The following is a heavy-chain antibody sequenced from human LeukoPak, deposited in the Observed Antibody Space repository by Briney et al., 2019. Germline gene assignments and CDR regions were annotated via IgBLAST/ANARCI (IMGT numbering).Heavy chain of an antibody. CDR2: IYYSGST. Sequence: PSETLSLTCTVSGGSISSYYWSWIRQPRGKGLEWIGYIYYSGSTNYNPSLKSRVTISVDTSKNQFSLKLSSVTAADTAVYYCARCGDPVSFFDYWGQGTLVTVSS. V-gene: IGHV4-59*01. CDR3: ARCGDPVSFFDY. D-gene: IGHD3-10*01. J-gene: IGHJ4*02. CDR1: GGSISSYY.